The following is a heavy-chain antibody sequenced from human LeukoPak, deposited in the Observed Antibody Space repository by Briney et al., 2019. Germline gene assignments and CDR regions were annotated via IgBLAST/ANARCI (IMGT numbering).Heavy chain of an antibody. CDR3: ARDTAEGGDYFYGMDV. CDR1: GFTFSNYA. D-gene: IGHD1-26*01. V-gene: IGHV3-21*01. CDR2: ISSGSTYI. Sequence: GGSLRLSCAGSGFTFSNYAMNWVRHAPGKGLEWVSSISSGSTYIYYADSVKGRFTISRDTSKSTLYLQMDSLRAEDTAVYYCARDTAEGGDYFYGMDVWGQGTTVTVSS. J-gene: IGHJ6*02.